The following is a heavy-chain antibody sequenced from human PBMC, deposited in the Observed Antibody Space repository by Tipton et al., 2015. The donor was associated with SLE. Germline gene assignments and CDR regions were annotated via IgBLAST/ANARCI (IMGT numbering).Heavy chain of an antibody. CDR1: GGSFSGYY. V-gene: IGHV4-34*01. Sequence: TLSLTCAVYGGSFSGYYWSWIRQPPGKGLEWIGEINHSGSTNYNPSLKSRVTISVDTSKNQFSLKLSSVTAADTAVYYCARADSFDYWGQGTLGTVSS. CDR3: ARADSFDY. CDR2: INHSGST. J-gene: IGHJ4*02.